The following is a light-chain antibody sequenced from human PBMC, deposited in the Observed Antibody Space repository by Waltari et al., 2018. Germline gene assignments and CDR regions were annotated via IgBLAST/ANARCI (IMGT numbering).Light chain of an antibody. CDR3: QQYYDYPRT. CDR2: AAS. J-gene: IGKJ1*01. V-gene: IGKV1-8*01. Sequence: AIRITQSPSSLSASTGDRVTISCRASQSIGSSLSCYQQKPGRAPHLLIYAASTLQSGVPSRFSGGGSGTDFTLTITCLQSEDFATYYCQQYYDYPRTFGQGTKVEIK. CDR1: QSIGSS.